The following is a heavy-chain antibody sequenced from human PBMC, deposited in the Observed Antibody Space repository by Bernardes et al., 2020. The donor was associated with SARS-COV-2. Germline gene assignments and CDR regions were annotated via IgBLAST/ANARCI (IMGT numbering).Heavy chain of an antibody. Sequence: GESLKISCKGSGYSFTSYWISWVRQMPGKGLAWMGRIYPSDSYTNYSPSFQGHVTISADKSISTAYLQWSSLKASDTAMYYCASRVDNAYYYYGMDVWGQGSMCTVS. V-gene: IGHV5-10-1*01. CDR2: IYPSDSYT. CDR1: GYSFTSYW. D-gene: IGHD1-20*01. J-gene: IGHJ6*02. CDR3: ASRVDNAYYYYGMDV.